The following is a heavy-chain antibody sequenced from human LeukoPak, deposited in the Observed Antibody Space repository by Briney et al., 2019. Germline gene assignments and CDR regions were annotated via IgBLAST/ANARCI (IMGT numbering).Heavy chain of an antibody. CDR3: ARDSSGCYPGSAGIDY. D-gene: IGHD6-19*01. CDR2: INPNSGGT. V-gene: IGHV1-2*02. CDR1: GYTFTGYY. Sequence: ASVKVSCKASGYTFTGYYMHWVRQAPGQGLEWMGWINPNSGGTNYAQKFQGRVTMTRDTSISTAYMELSRLRSDDTAVYYCARDSSGCYPGSAGIDYWGQGTLVTVSS. J-gene: IGHJ4*02.